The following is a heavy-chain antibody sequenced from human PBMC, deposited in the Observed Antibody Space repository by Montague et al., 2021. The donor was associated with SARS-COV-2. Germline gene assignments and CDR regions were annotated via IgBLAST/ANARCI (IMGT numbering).Heavy chain of an antibody. CDR2: IYYSGST. D-gene: IGHD4-23*01. CDR1: GGSISSSSYY. CDR3: ARLRGDYGGTYDTFDI. Sequence: SETLSLTCTVSGGSISSSSYYWGWIRQPPGRGLEWIGGIYYSGSTYYNPSLKSRVTISVDTSKNQFSLKLSSVTAADTAVYYCARLRGDYGGTYDTFDIWGQGTMVTVSS. J-gene: IGHJ3*02. V-gene: IGHV4-39*01.